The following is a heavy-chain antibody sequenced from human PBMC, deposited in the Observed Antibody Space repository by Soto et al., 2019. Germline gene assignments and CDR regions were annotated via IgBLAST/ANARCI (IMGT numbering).Heavy chain of an antibody. D-gene: IGHD6-19*01. V-gene: IGHV1-69*05. CDR3: ARAGTAVAEPYNWFDP. J-gene: IGHJ5*02. CDR1: GGTFSNLA. Sequence: QVQLVQSGAEVKKPGSSVKVSCKTSGGTFSNLAISWVRQAPGQGLEWMGGIIPMFGTPNYAEKFQGRITVTTXEXTVXVYMELSGLTSEDTAVYYCARAGTAVAEPYNWFDPWGQGTLVTVSS. CDR2: IIPMFGTP.